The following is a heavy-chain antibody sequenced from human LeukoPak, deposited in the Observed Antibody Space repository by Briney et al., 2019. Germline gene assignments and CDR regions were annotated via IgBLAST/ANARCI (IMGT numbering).Heavy chain of an antibody. CDR2: ISISSNYI. Sequence: GGSLSLSCAASGFTISNYNLNWVRQAPGKGLEWVSCISISSNYIYYPVSVKGRISVATYNAKYSLKLNINTPGAKDTALYYCARDGGGCLDYWGQGTLVTVSS. CDR1: GFTISNYN. CDR3: ARDGGGCLDY. D-gene: IGHD6-19*01. V-gene: IGHV3-21*01. J-gene: IGHJ4*02.